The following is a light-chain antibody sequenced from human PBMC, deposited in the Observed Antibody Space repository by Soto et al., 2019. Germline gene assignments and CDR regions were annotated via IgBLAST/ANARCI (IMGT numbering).Light chain of an antibody. V-gene: IGLV2-11*01. CDR2: DVT. Sequence: QSALTQPRSVSGSPGQSVTISCTGSSSGVGGYNYVSWYQQHPDKAPKLIIYDVTKRPSGVPDRFSGSKSGNTASLTISGLQAEDEADYYCCSYAGSYSYVFETGTKLTVL. CDR3: CSYAGSYSYV. J-gene: IGLJ1*01. CDR1: SSGVGGYNY.